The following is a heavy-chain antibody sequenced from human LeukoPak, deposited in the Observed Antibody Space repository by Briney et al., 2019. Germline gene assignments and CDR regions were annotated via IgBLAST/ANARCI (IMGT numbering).Heavy chain of an antibody. V-gene: IGHV1-69*01. J-gene: IGHJ3*02. D-gene: IGHD2-2*01. Sequence: SVKVSCKASGGTFSSYDISWVRQAPRQGLEWMGGLIPLFGTANYAQKFQGRVTITADESTSTAYMELSSLRSEDTAVYYCARPRYCSSTSCPDAFDIWGQGTMVTVSS. CDR3: ARPRYCSSTSCPDAFDI. CDR1: GGTFSSYD. CDR2: LIPLFGTA.